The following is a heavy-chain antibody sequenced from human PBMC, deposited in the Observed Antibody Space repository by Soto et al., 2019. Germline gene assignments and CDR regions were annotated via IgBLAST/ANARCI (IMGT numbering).Heavy chain of an antibody. J-gene: IGHJ4*02. CDR3: AREGYSSSFYNFDY. D-gene: IGHD6-13*01. Sequence: QVQLQESGPGLVKPSETLSLTCTVSGGSISSYYWSWIRQPPGKGLEWIGYIYYSGSTNYNPSLKSRVTISVDTSKNQFSLKLSSVSAADTAVYYCAREGYSSSFYNFDYWGQGTLVTVSS. CDR1: GGSISSYY. CDR2: IYYSGST. V-gene: IGHV4-59*01.